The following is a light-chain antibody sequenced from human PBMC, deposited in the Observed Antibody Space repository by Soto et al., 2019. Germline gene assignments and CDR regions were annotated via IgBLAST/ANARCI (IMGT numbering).Light chain of an antibody. CDR3: QHYGYPQWR. J-gene: IGKJ1*01. V-gene: IGKV3-20*01. CDR1: QSGSDSY. CDR2: GVS. Sequence: EIVLTQSPGTLSLSPGERATLSCRASQSGSDSYLAWYQQKPGQPPRLLIYGVSSRAYGIPDRFSGSGSGTDFTLTTSRLKPEDFEVYYCQHYGYPQWRFGKGTKVE.